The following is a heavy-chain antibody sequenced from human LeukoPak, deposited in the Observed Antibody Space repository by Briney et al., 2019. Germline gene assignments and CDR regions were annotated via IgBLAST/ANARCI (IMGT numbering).Heavy chain of an antibody. V-gene: IGHV1-69*13. J-gene: IGHJ6*02. CDR3: ARGVGVVVPAAIAHYYYYGMDV. Sequence: ASVKVSCKASGGTFSSYAISWVRQAPGQGLEWMGGIIPIFGTANYAQKFLGRVTITADESTSTAYMELSSLRSEDTAVYYCARGVGVVVPAAIAHYYYYGMDVWGQGTTVTVSS. CDR2: IIPIFGTA. D-gene: IGHD2-2*02. CDR1: GGTFSSYA.